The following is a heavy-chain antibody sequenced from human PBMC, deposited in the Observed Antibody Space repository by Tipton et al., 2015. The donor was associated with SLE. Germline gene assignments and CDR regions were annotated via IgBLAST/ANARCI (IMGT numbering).Heavy chain of an antibody. Sequence: QLVQSGGGVVQPGRSLRLSCAASGFTFSSYGMHWVRQAPGKGLEWVSSFSGRGGDTDYADSVKGRFTISRDISKNTLYLQMNSLRAADTALYYCASVREGYWGQGTLVTVSS. J-gene: IGHJ4*02. V-gene: IGHV3-NL1*01. CDR1: GFTFSSYG. CDR2: FSGRGGDT. D-gene: IGHD3-10*02. CDR3: ASVREGY.